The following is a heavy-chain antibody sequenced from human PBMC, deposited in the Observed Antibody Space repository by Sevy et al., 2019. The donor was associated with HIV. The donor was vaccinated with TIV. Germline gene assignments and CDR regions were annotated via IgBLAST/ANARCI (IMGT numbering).Heavy chain of an antibody. CDR1: GFTFSNYY. CDR3: ARGHSSGWHNWFDP. D-gene: IGHD6-19*01. V-gene: IGHV3-11*01. J-gene: IGHJ5*02. Sequence: GESLRLSCAASGFTFSNYYMSWIRQAPGKGLEWVSYISSSGSTIYYADSVKGRFTISRDNAKNSLYLQMNSRRAENTAVYYCARGHSSGWHNWFDPWGQGTLVTVSS. CDR2: ISSSGSTI.